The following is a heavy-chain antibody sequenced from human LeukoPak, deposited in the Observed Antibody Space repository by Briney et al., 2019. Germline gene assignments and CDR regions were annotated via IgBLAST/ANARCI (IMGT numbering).Heavy chain of an antibody. D-gene: IGHD2-15*01. J-gene: IGHJ4*02. CDR1: GGSISSYY. Sequence: PSETLSLTCTVSGGSISSYYWSWIRQPPGKGLEWIGYIYYSGSTNYNPSLKSRVTISVDTSKNQFSLKLSSVTAADTAVYYCARVSREEDLIDYWGQGTLVTVSS. CDR2: IYYSGST. CDR3: ARVSREEDLIDY. V-gene: IGHV4-59*01.